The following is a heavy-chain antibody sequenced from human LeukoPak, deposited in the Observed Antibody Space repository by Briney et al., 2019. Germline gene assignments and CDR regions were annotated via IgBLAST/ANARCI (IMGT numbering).Heavy chain of an antibody. V-gene: IGHV4-39*07. CDR2: IYYSGST. CDR3: ARDSGAGWRMITFGGVYFDY. Sequence: SETLSLTCTVSGGSISSSSYYWGWIRQPPGKGLEWIGSIYYSGSTYYNPSLKSRVTISVDTSKNQFSLKLSSVTAADTAVYYCARDSGAGWRMITFGGVYFDYWGQGTLVTVSS. CDR1: GGSISSSSYY. D-gene: IGHD3-16*01. J-gene: IGHJ4*02.